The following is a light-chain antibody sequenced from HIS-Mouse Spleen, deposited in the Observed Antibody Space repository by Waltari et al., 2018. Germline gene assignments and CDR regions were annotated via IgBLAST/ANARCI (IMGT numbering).Light chain of an antibody. V-gene: IGLV3-10*01. J-gene: IGLJ2*01. CDR2: EDS. Sequence: SYELTQPPSVSVSPGQTARITCSGDALPKQYAYWYQQKSGQAPALVIYEDSKRPSGIPERFSGYSSGTMATLTISGAQVEDEADYYCYSTDSSGNHRVFGGGTKLTVL. CDR3: YSTDSSGNHRV. CDR1: ALPKQY.